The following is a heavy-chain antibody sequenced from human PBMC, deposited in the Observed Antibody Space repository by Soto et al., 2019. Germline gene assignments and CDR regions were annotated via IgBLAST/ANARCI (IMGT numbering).Heavy chain of an antibody. CDR1: GFTFSSSA. D-gene: IGHD3-22*01. Sequence: EVQLLESGGGLVQPGGSLRLSCAASGFTFSSSAMSWVRQAPGKGLEWVSTISGSGDNTYYADSVKGRFTISRDNSKNTLYLQMTSLRAEDTAVYYCAKRRLVTTIDYWGQGTLVTVSS. CDR2: ISGSGDNT. CDR3: AKRRLVTTIDY. J-gene: IGHJ4*02. V-gene: IGHV3-23*01.